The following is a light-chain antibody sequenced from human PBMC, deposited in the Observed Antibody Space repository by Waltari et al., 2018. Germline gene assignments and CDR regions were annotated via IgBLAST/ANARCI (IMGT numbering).Light chain of an antibody. V-gene: IGLV1-44*01. CDR3: AGWDDSLNGV. CDR2: RDN. CDR1: GSNIGIHT. J-gene: IGLJ3*02. Sequence: QSVLTQPPSASGTPGQRVIISCSGSGSNIGIHTVNWYRQVPGTAPELLIYRDNQRPPGVLDRLSGAKSGTSASLAISGLQAEDEADYYCAGWDDSLNGVFGGGTKLTVL.